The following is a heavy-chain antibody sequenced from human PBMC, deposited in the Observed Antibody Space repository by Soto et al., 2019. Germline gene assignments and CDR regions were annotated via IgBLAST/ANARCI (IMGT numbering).Heavy chain of an antibody. CDR1: GFTFGDYA. J-gene: IGHJ6*02. V-gene: IGHV3-49*04. Sequence: GGSLRLSCTASGFTFGDYAMSWVRQAPGKGLEWVGFIRSKAYGGTTEYAASVKGRFTISRDDSKSIAYLQMNSLKTEDTAVYYCTRERLLRFSTTEYYYYYGMDVWGQGTTVTVSS. CDR3: TRERLLRFSTTEYYYYYGMDV. CDR2: IRSKAYGGTT. D-gene: IGHD3-3*01.